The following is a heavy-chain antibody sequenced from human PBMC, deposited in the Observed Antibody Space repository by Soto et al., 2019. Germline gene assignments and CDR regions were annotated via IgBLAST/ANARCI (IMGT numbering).Heavy chain of an antibody. D-gene: IGHD4-4*01. J-gene: IGHJ6*02. Sequence: QVPLVQSGAEVKKPGASVKVSCKASGYTFTSYGISWVRQAPGQGLEWMGWISAYNGNTNYAQKLQGRVTMTTDTSTSTAYMELRSLRSDDTAVYYCARVSVTTVTHYYYYGMDVWGQGTTVTVSS. CDR2: ISAYNGNT. CDR1: GYTFTSYG. CDR3: ARVSVTTVTHYYYYGMDV. V-gene: IGHV1-18*01.